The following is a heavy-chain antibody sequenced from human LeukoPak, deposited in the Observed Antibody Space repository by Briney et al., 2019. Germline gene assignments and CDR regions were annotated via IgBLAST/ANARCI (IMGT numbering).Heavy chain of an antibody. J-gene: IGHJ5*02. V-gene: IGHV1-2*02. CDR2: INPNSGGT. CDR1: GYTFTGYY. Sequence: ASVNVSCKASGYTFTGYYMHWVRQAPGQGLEWMGWINPNSGGTNYAQKFQGRVTMTRDTSISTAYMELSRLRSDDTAVYYCAREEQQLVRRWFDPWGQGTLVTVSS. CDR3: AREEQQLVRRWFDP. D-gene: IGHD6-13*01.